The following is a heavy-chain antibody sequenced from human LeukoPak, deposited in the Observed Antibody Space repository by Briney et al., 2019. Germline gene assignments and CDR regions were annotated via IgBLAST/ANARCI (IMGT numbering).Heavy chain of an antibody. CDR2: IYYTGST. D-gene: IGHD3-3*01. CDR1: GGSISSDY. Sequence: PSETLSLTCTVSGGSISSDYWSWIRQPPGKGLEWIGYIYYTGSTNYNPSLKSRVTISVDTSKNHFSLNLSSVTAADTAVYYCARERRTSIFGVVSRQFDYWDQGTLVTVSS. CDR3: ARERRTSIFGVVSRQFDY. J-gene: IGHJ4*02. V-gene: IGHV4-59*01.